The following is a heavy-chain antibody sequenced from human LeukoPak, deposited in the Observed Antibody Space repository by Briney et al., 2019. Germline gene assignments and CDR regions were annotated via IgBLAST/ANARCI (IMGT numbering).Heavy chain of an antibody. J-gene: IGHJ4*02. CDR2: IVGVVGST. Sequence: PGGSLRLSCAASGFTFDDYAINWVRKPPGKGLDWFSLIVGVVGSTYYADSVKGRFTISRDNSKNSLYLQMNSLRTEDTALYYCAKDIVKDYDILTGYYPFDYWGQGTLVTVSS. CDR3: AKDIVKDYDILTGYYPFDY. D-gene: IGHD3-9*01. V-gene: IGHV3-43*02. CDR1: GFTFDDYA.